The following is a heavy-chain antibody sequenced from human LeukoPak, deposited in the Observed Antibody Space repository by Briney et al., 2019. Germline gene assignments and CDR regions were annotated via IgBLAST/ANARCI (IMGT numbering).Heavy chain of an antibody. D-gene: IGHD4-11*01. J-gene: IGHJ4*02. Sequence: PGGSLRLSCAASGFTFSSSWMYWVRQAPGKGRVWVSRINREESNTTYADSVKGRFTISRDNAKNTLYLQMNRLRAEDTAVYYCARGLVPGFLDYWGQGTPVTVSS. V-gene: IGHV3-74*01. CDR1: GFTFSSSW. CDR3: ARGLVPGFLDY. CDR2: INREESNT.